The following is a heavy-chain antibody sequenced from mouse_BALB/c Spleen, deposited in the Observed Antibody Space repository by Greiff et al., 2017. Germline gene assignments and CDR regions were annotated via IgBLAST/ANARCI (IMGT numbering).Heavy chain of an antibody. CDR2: ISSGGSYT. D-gene: IGHD4-1*01. J-gene: IGHJ3*01. CDR3: ARHALTGTRAWFAY. Sequence: EVKVVESGGDLVKPGGSLKLSCAASGFTFSSYGMSWVRQTPDKRLEWVATISSGGSYTYYPDSVKGRFTISRDNAKNTLYLQMSSLKSEDTAMYYCARHALTGTRAWFAYWGQGTLVTVSA. CDR1: GFTFSSYG. V-gene: IGHV5-6*01.